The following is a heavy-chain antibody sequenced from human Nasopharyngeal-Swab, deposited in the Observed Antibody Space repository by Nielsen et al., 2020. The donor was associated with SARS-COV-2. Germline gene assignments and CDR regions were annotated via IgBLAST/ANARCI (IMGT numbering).Heavy chain of an antibody. J-gene: IGHJ3*02. CDR3: ARLPMRAASGRGAFDI. D-gene: IGHD6-13*01. Sequence: KVSCKASGYTFATYWIGRVRQMPGEGLRWMGLIYPGDSDTRYSPSLQGQVTISADRSITTAYLQWSSLKASDTAMYYCARLPMRAASGRGAFDIWGQGTMVTVSS. V-gene: IGHV5-51*01. CDR1: GYTFATYW. CDR2: IYPGDSDT.